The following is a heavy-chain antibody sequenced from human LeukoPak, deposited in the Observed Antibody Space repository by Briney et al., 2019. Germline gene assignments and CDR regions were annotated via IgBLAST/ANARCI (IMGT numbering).Heavy chain of an antibody. Sequence: GESLKISCKGSGYTFTKFWVGWVRQMPGKGLEWMGIINPADSDTRYSPSFQGQVTMSADKSIGTAYLQWSSLKASDTAMYYCARGKAPARTPGLPSNYYYYYYMDVWDKGTTVTASS. CDR2: INPADSDT. J-gene: IGHJ6*03. CDR1: GYTFTKFW. D-gene: IGHD2/OR15-2a*01. CDR3: ARGKAPARTPGLPSNYYYYYYMDV. V-gene: IGHV5-51*01.